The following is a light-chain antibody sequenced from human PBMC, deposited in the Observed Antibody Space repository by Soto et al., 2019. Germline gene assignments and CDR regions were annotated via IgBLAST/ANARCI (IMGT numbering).Light chain of an antibody. Sequence: EIVLTQSPGTLSLSPGERSTLSCRASQSVCSSYLGWYQQKPGQAPRLLIYGASSRATGISDRFSGSGSGTDFTLPISRLEPEDFAVYYCQQYGSSPWTFGQGTKVEI. CDR2: GAS. CDR3: QQYGSSPWT. CDR1: QSVCSSY. J-gene: IGKJ1*01. V-gene: IGKV3-20*01.